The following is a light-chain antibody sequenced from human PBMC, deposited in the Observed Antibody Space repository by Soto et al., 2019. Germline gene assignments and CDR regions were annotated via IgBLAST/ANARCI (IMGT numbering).Light chain of an antibody. Sequence: EIVLTQSPATLSLSPGERATLSCRASQSVSSYLAWYQQKPGQAPRLLIYDASNRATGIPARFSGSGSGTDFTVTISNLEPEHFAVYYCQQRSNWPPGYTFGQGTKLEIK. V-gene: IGKV3-11*01. CDR1: QSVSSY. CDR2: DAS. J-gene: IGKJ2*01. CDR3: QQRSNWPPGYT.